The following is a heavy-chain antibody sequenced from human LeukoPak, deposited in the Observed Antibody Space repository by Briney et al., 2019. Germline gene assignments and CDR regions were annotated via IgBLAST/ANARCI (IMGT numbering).Heavy chain of an antibody. CDR3: ARDRGGYSGSYFDY. D-gene: IGHD1-26*01. V-gene: IGHV4-59*01. Sequence: PSETLSLTCTVSGVSISDYYWSWVRQPPGKGLEWIGYIYYSGSTNYNPSLKSRVTISVDTSKNQFSLKLSSVTAADTAVYYCARDRGGYSGSYFDYWGQGTLVTVSS. CDR1: GVSISDYY. J-gene: IGHJ4*02. CDR2: IYYSGST.